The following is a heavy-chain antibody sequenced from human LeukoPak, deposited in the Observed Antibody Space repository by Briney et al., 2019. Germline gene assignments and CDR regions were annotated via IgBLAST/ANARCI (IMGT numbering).Heavy chain of an antibody. J-gene: IGHJ4*02. CDR2: ISGSGGST. CDR3: AKVRMRLYYFDY. CDR1: GFTFSSYA. Sequence: PGGSLRLSCAASGFTFSSYAMSWVRQAPGKGLEWVSAISGSGGSTYYADSVKGRFTISRDNSKDTLYLQMNSLRAEDTAVYYCAKVRMRLYYFDYWGQGTLVTGSS. D-gene: IGHD2-8*01. V-gene: IGHV3-23*01.